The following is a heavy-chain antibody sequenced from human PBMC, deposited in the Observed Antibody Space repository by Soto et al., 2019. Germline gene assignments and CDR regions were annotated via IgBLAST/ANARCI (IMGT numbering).Heavy chain of an antibody. J-gene: IGHJ6*02. CDR2: IKSKTDGGTT. D-gene: IGHD2-15*01. CDR3: STVGYCSGGSFYVYYYYGMDV. V-gene: IGHV3-15*07. Sequence: EVQLVESGGGLVKPGGSLRLSCAASGFTFSNAWMNWVRQAPGKGLEWVGRIKSKTDGGTTDYDAPVKGRFTISRDDSKSTLYLQMNSLRTEDTAVYYCSTVGYCSGGSFYVYYYYGMDVWGQGTTVTVSS. CDR1: GFTFSNAW.